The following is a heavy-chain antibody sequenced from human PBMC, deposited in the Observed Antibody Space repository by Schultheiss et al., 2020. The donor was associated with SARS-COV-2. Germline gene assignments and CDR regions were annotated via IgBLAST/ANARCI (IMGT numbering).Heavy chain of an antibody. CDR2: INHSGST. V-gene: IGHV4-34*01. CDR3: ARGPWSYGYPSLFGY. J-gene: IGHJ4*02. D-gene: IGHD5-18*01. Sequence: SAPLSLTCAVYGLSFSFYYWSWLRQPPGKGLEWIGEINHSGSTNYNPSLKSRVTISVDTSRNQFSLKLSSVTAADTAVYYCARGPWSYGYPSLFGYWGQGTLVTVSS. CDR1: GLSFSFYY.